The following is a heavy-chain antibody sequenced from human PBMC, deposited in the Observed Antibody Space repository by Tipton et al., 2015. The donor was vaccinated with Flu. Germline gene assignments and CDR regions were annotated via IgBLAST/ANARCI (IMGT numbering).Heavy chain of an antibody. CDR3: AKGKGVMRQQPLDY. J-gene: IGHJ4*02. V-gene: IGHV3-23*01. CDR1: GFSFGSYA. D-gene: IGHD3-16*01. Sequence: SLRLSCEASGFSFGSYAMSWVRQAPGKGLEWISVSSGTGGTTFYADPVRGRFAISRDNSKGILYLQMDSLRPEDTARYYCAKGKGVMRQQPLDYWGQGILVTVS. CDR2: SSGTGGTT.